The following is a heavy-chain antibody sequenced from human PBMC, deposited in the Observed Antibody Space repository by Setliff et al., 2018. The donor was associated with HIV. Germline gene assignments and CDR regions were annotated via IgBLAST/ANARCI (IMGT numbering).Heavy chain of an antibody. Sequence: ASVKVSCKASGGTFSSYAISWVRRAPGQGPEWMGAIIPIFGTTKYAQRFQGRVTITADASTSTAYMELSSLRSEDTAVYYCATNREQLTVTYYYYYMDVWGKGTTVTVSS. D-gene: IGHD6-13*01. CDR3: ATNREQLTVTYYYYYMDV. CDR1: GGTFSSYA. CDR2: IIPIFGTT. V-gene: IGHV1-69*13. J-gene: IGHJ6*03.